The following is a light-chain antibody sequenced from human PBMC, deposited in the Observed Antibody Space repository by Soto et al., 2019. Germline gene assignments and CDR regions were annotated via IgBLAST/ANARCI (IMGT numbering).Light chain of an antibody. Sequence: QSALTQPASVSGSPGQSITISCTGTRSDVGSYNLVSWYQQHPGKAPKLMIYEGSKRPSGVSNRFSGSKSGNTASLTISGLQAEDEADYYCSSFAGSMILGTGTKVTVL. V-gene: IGLV2-23*01. J-gene: IGLJ1*01. CDR3: SSFAGSMI. CDR1: RSDVGSYNL. CDR2: EGS.